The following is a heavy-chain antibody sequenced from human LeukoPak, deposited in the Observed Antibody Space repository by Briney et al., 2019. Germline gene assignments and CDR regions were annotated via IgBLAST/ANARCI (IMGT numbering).Heavy chain of an antibody. D-gene: IGHD4-11*01. J-gene: IGHJ4*02. CDR2: IYTSGST. Sequence: SETLSLTCMVSGGSISSYYWSWMRQPAGKGVECIGRIYTSGSTNYNPSLKSRFTMSVDTSKNQFSLKLSSVTAADTAVYYCARDSYSNYFTRWGQGTLVTVSS. CDR3: ARDSYSNYFTR. V-gene: IGHV4-4*07. CDR1: GGSISSYY.